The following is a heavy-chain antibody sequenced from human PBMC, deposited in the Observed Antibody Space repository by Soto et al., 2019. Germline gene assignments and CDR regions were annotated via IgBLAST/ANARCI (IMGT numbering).Heavy chain of an antibody. CDR3: AKATSVLAARPKNAFDI. Sequence: EVQLLESGGGLVQPGGSLRLSCAASGFTFSSYAMSWVRQAPGKGLEWVSAISGSGGSTYYADSVKGRFTISRDNSNITVYLQMSSLRAEDTAVYYCAKATSVLAARPKNAFDIWGQGTMVTVSS. CDR1: GFTFSSYA. J-gene: IGHJ3*02. CDR2: ISGSGGST. D-gene: IGHD6-6*01. V-gene: IGHV3-23*01.